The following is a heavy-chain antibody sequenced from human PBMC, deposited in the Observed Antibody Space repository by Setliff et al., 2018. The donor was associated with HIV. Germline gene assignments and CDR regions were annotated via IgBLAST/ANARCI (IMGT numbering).Heavy chain of an antibody. Sequence: GESLKISCKGSGYSFTSYWIGWVRQMPGKGLEWMGIIYPGDSDTKYSPSFQGQVTISADKSISTAYLQWSSLKASDTAMYYCARRGRLLSASRAFDIWGQGTMVTVSS. CDR3: ARRGRLLSASRAFDI. CDR1: GYSFTSYW. J-gene: IGHJ3*02. V-gene: IGHV5-51*01. D-gene: IGHD2-2*01. CDR2: IYPGDSDT.